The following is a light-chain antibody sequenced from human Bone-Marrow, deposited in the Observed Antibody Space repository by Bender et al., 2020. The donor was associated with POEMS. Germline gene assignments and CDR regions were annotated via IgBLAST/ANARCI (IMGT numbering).Light chain of an antibody. Sequence: QSALTQPRSVSGSPGQSVTISCTGTSSDVGGYNYVSWYQQHPGKAPKLMIYDVSKRPSGVPDRFSGSKSGNTASLTISGLQAEDEADYYCCSYAGPSTNYVFGTGTKVTVL. CDR3: CSYAGPSTNYV. J-gene: IGLJ1*01. CDR1: SSDVGGYNY. V-gene: IGLV2-11*01. CDR2: DVS.